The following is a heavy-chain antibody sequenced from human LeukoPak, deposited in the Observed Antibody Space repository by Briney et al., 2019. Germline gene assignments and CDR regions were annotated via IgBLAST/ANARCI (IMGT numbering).Heavy chain of an antibody. D-gene: IGHD6-19*01. Sequence: ASVKVSCKASGYSFTSYDLSWVRQATGQGLEWMGWMNPNSGNTGYAQKFQGRVTMTRDTSISTAYMELTSLTSEDTAIYYCARGLAVAGTGYWGQGTPVTVSS. CDR2: MNPNSGNT. CDR3: ARGLAVAGTGY. J-gene: IGHJ4*02. V-gene: IGHV1-8*01. CDR1: GYSFTSYD.